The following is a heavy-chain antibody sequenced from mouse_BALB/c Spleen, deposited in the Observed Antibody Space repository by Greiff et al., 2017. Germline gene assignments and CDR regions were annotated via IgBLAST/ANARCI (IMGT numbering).Heavy chain of an antibody. CDR3: ARQDYGFDY. J-gene: IGHJ2*01. Sequence: EVKVVESGGGLVKPGGSLKLSCAASGFTFSSYAMSWVRQTPEKRLEWVATISSGGSYTYYPDSVKGRFTISRDNAKNTLYLQMSSLRSEDTAMYYCARQDYGFDYWGQGTTLTVSS. CDR2: ISSGGSYT. CDR1: GFTFSSYA. V-gene: IGHV5-9-3*01. D-gene: IGHD1-1*01.